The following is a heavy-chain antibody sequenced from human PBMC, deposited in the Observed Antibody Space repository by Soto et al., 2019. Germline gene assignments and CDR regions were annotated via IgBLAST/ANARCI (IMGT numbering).Heavy chain of an antibody. Sequence: LRLSCAASGFTFSSYCMHWVRQAPGKGLEWVAVISYDGSNKYYADSVKGRFTISRDNSKNTLYLQMNSLRAEDTAVYYCARPQDYYDSSGYYYVGNNWFDPWGQGTLVTVSS. CDR2: ISYDGSNK. V-gene: IGHV3-30*03. CDR1: GFTFSSYC. J-gene: IGHJ5*02. D-gene: IGHD3-22*01. CDR3: ARPQDYYDSSGYYYVGNNWFDP.